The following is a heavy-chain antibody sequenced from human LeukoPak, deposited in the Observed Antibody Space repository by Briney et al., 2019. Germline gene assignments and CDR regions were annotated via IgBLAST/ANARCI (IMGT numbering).Heavy chain of an antibody. CDR1: GYTFTNYA. CDR2: TNGATGNI. V-gene: IGHV1-3*02. D-gene: IGHD4-23*01. J-gene: IGHJ4*02. CDR3: ARSPGGNARTWLDY. Sequence: GASVKVSCKPSGYTFTNYALHWVRQAPGQRLEWMGWTNGATGNIRFSQDFQGRLTITIDTSASTAYMELSSLRSEDTAVYYCARSPGGNARTWLDYWGQGTLVTVSS.